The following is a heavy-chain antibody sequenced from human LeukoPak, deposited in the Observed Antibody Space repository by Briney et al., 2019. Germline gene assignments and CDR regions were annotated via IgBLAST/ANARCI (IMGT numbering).Heavy chain of an antibody. J-gene: IGHJ5*02. D-gene: IGHD2-15*01. V-gene: IGHV3-7*01. CDR1: GFTFSSYW. CDR2: IKHDGSEK. Sequence: PGGSLRLSSAAYGFTFSSYWMSWVRQAPGKGLEWVANIKHDGSEKYFVDSVKGRFTISRDNAKNSLYLQMNSLRAEDTAVYYCARDQGGGWFDLWGQGTLVTVSS. CDR3: ARDQGGGWFDL.